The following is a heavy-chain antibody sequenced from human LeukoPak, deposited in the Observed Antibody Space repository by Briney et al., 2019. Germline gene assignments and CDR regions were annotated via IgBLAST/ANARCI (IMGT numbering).Heavy chain of an antibody. J-gene: IGHJ5*02. CDR3: ARANVVVVANEVWFDP. CDR1: GDSISSYY. Sequence: SETLSLTCTVSGDSISSYYWSWIRQPPGKGLEWLGYIYDSGSTNYNSSLKSRVTISVDTSKNQFSLKLSSVTAADTAVYYCARANVVVVANEVWFDPWGQGTLVTVSS. V-gene: IGHV4-59*01. D-gene: IGHD2-2*01. CDR2: IYDSGST.